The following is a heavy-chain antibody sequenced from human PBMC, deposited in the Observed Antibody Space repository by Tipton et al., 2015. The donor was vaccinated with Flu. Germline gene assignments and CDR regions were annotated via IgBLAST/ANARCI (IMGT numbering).Heavy chain of an antibody. V-gene: IGHV4-39*07. CDR1: GGSINSTTYY. CDR2: VFHSGLT. CDR3: ARDLHPTSNWFDP. J-gene: IGHJ5*02. Sequence: LRLSCTVSGGSINSTTYYWGWVRQPPGKGLEWIATVFHSGLTYYNPSLKSRVSISIDTSKNQFSLRMNSVTAADSAVYYCARDLHPTSNWFDPWGPGTLVTVPS.